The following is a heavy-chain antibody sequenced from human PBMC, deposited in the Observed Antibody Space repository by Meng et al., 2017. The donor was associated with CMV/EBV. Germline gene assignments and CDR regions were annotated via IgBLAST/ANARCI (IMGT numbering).Heavy chain of an antibody. CDR1: GFTFSSYS. V-gene: IGHV3-21*01. CDR2: ISSSSSYI. CDR3: ARDAKYYYDSSGYPSTGRNIDP. J-gene: IGHJ5*02. Sequence: GESLKISCAASGFTFSSYSMNWVRQAPGKGLEWVSSISSSSSYIYYADSVKGRFTISRDNAKNSLYLQMNRLRAEDTAVYYCARDAKYYYDSSGYPSTGRNIDPWGQGTLVTVSS. D-gene: IGHD3-22*01.